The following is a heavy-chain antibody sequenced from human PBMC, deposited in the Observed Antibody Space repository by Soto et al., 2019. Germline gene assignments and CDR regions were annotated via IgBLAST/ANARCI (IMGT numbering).Heavy chain of an antibody. CDR2: IYYSGST. CDR3: ARNYGDYIGYYYYMDV. Sequence: PSETLSLTCTVAGGSITRYYLSWIRQPPGKGLEWIGYIYYSGSTNYNPSLKSRVTISVDTSKNQFSLKLSSVTAADTAVYYCARNYGDYIGYYYYMDVWGKGTTVTVSS. V-gene: IGHV4-59*01. CDR1: GGSITRYY. J-gene: IGHJ6*03. D-gene: IGHD4-17*01.